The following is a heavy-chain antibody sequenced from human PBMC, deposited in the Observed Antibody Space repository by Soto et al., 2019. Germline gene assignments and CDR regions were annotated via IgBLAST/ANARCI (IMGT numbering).Heavy chain of an antibody. Sequence: SETLSLTCIVSGGSISNYYWSWIRQPPGKGLEWIGYIYYSGSTNYNPSLKSRVTISVDTSKNQFSLKLSSVTAADTAVYYCARDSMRQGTDVWGQGTTVTVSS. CDR3: ARDSMRQGTDV. D-gene: IGHD2-8*01. V-gene: IGHV4-59*01. CDR1: GGSISNYY. CDR2: IYYSGST. J-gene: IGHJ6*02.